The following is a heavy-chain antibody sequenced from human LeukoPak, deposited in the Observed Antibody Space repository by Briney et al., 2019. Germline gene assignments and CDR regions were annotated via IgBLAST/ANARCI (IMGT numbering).Heavy chain of an antibody. V-gene: IGHV3-23*01. CDR1: GFTFNNYG. D-gene: IGHD3-10*01. Sequence: GGSLRLSCAASGFTFNNYGMNWVRQAPGKGLEWVSTISGSGGSTYYADSVKGRFTISRDNSKNTLYLQMNSLRAEDTAVYYCAKDLFRFGELSNFDYWGQGTLVTVSS. J-gene: IGHJ4*02. CDR2: ISGSGGST. CDR3: AKDLFRFGELSNFDY.